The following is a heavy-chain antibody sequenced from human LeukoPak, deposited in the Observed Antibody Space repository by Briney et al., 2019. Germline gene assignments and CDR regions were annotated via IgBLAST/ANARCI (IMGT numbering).Heavy chain of an antibody. CDR3: ARERWLEPDAFDI. D-gene: IGHD6-19*01. J-gene: IGHJ3*02. V-gene: IGHV3-21*01. CDR1: GFTFSSYS. Sequence: GGSLRLSCAASGFTFSSYSMNWVRQAPGKGLEWVSSISSSSTYIYYADSVKGRFAISRDNAKNSLYLQMNSLRAEDTAVYYCARERWLEPDAFDIWGQGTMVTVSS. CDR2: ISSSSTYI.